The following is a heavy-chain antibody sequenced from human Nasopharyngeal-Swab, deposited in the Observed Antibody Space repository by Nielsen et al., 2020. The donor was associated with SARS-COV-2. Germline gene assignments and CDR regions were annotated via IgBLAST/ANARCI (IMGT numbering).Heavy chain of an antibody. Sequence: SETLSLTCTVSGGSISSYYWNWIRQPPGKGLEWIGYIYYSGSTNHNPSLKSRVTISVDTSKNQFSLKLSSVTAADTAVYYCARGKRLLWFGESDLFDIWGQGTMVNVSS. V-gene: IGHV4-59*01. CDR1: GGSISSYY. J-gene: IGHJ3*02. D-gene: IGHD3-10*01. CDR2: IYYSGST. CDR3: ARGKRLLWFGESDLFDI.